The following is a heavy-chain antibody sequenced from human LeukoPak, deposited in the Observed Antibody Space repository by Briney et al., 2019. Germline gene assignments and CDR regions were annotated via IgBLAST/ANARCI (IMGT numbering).Heavy chain of an antibody. CDR1: GFTFSSYS. CDR2: ISGSGGST. D-gene: IGHD5-24*01. V-gene: IGHV3-23*01. CDR3: AKDRDGYNHCSGIDY. J-gene: IGHJ4*02. Sequence: PGGSLRLSCAASGFTFSSYSMNWVRQAPGKGLEWVSAISGSGGSTYYADSVKGRFTISRDNSKSTLYLQMNSLRSEDTAVYYCAKDRDGYNHCSGIDYWGQGTLVTVSS.